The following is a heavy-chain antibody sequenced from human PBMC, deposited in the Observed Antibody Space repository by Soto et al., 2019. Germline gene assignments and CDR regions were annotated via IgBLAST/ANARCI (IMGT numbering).Heavy chain of an antibody. D-gene: IGHD3-3*01. CDR2: IYYSGST. Sequence: QVQLQESGPGLVKPSETLSLTCTVSGGSISSYYWSWIRQPPRKGLEWIGYIYYSGSTNYNPSLKSRVTISVDTSKNQFSLKLSSVTAADMAVYYCARCGSAICDYWGQGTLVTVSS. CDR1: GGSISSYY. CDR3: ARCGSAICDY. V-gene: IGHV4-59*01. J-gene: IGHJ4*02.